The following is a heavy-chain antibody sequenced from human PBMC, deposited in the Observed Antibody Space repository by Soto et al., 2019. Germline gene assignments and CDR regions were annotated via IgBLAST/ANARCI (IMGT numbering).Heavy chain of an antibody. V-gene: IGHV4-39*01. Sequence: SETLSLTCTLSGGSITSSTCCWGWIRQPPRKGLEWIGSIFHTGTTYYNPSLKSRVTISVDTSKNQFTLKLSSVTAADTAVYYCGRHNYYYYYYMDVWGKGTTVTVSS. J-gene: IGHJ6*03. CDR3: GRHNYYYYYYMDV. CDR2: IFHTGTT. CDR1: GGSITSSTCC.